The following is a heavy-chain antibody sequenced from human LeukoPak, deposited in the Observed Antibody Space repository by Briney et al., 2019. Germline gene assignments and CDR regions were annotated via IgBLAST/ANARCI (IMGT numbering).Heavy chain of an antibody. J-gene: IGHJ6*02. Sequence: SETLSLTCTVSGGSITSGGYYWTWIRQHPGKGLEWIGYIYNSGSTYYTPSLKSRVTISVDTSKNQFSLKLTSVTAADTAVYYCARGGGYGSLDVWGQGTTVTVSS. CDR1: GGSITSGGYY. D-gene: IGHD5-12*01. V-gene: IGHV4-31*03. CDR3: ARGGGYGSLDV. CDR2: IYNSGST.